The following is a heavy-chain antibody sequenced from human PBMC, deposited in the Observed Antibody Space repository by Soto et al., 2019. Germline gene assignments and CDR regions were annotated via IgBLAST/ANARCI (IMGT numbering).Heavy chain of an antibody. D-gene: IGHD2-2*01. V-gene: IGHV4-34*01. CDR3: ARDRPPYCSSTSCYFNYYGMDV. J-gene: IGHJ6*02. CDR1: GGSFSGYY. Sequence: PSETLSLTCAVYGGSFSGYYWSWIRQPPGKGLGWIGEINHSGSTNYNPSLKSRVTISVDTSKNQFSLKLSSVTAADTAVYYCARDRPPYCSSTSCYFNYYGMDVWGQGTTVTVSS. CDR2: INHSGST.